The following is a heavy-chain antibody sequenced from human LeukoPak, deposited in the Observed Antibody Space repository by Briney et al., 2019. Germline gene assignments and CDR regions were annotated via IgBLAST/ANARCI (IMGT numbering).Heavy chain of an antibody. CDR2: ISTSGGST. D-gene: IGHD1-26*01. CDR1: GFTFSSYA. J-gene: IGHJ4*02. V-gene: IGHV3-23*01. CDR3: EKDPFVFESGSYLIDY. Sequence: GGSLRLSCAASGFTFSSYAMSWVRQAPGKGLEWVSGISTSGGSTYYTDSVKGRFTISRDNSKKTLYLQMNSLRAEDTAVYYCEKDPFVFESGSYLIDYWGQGTLVTVSS.